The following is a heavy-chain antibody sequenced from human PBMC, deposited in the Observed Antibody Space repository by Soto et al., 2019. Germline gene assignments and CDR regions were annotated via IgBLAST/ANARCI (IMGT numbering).Heavy chain of an antibody. V-gene: IGHV3-7*01. Sequence: GGSLRLSCAASGFTFSSYWMSWVRQAPGKGLEWVANIKQDGSEKYYVDSVKGRFTISRDNAKNSLYLQMNSLRAEDTAVYYCARAWGLTTAQYLDYWAQGTQVTVSS. CDR2: IKQDGSEK. CDR3: ARAWGLTTAQYLDY. CDR1: GFTFSSYW. J-gene: IGHJ4*02. D-gene: IGHD4-4*01.